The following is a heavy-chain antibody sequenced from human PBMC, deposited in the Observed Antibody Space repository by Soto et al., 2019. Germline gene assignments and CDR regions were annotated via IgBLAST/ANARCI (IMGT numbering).Heavy chain of an antibody. D-gene: IGHD6-19*01. CDR3: ARAGGRWLAYWYFDL. Sequence: EVQLLESGGGLVQPGGSLRLSCAASGFTFSSYAMSWVRQAPGKGLEWVSAISGRGGGTHYADSVKGRFTISRDNSKNTVYLQMNSLRAVETAVYYCARAGGRWLAYWYFDLWGRGTLVTVSS. CDR2: ISGRGGGT. CDR1: GFTFSSYA. J-gene: IGHJ2*01. V-gene: IGHV3-23*01.